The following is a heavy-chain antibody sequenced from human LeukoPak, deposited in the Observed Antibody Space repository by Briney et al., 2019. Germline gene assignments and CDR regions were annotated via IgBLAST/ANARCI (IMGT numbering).Heavy chain of an antibody. V-gene: IGHV4-61*02. CDR2: IYTSGTT. CDR3: AADFSH. CDR1: GYSISSGYY. Sequence: PSETLSLTCAVSGYSISSGYYWSWIRPPAGKGLEWIGRIYTSGTTNYNPSLKSRVTISVDTSKNQFSLKLNSVTAADTAVYYCAADFSHWGQGTLVTASS. J-gene: IGHJ4*02.